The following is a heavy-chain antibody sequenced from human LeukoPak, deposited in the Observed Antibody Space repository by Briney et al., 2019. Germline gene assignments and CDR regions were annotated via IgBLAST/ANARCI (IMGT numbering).Heavy chain of an antibody. CDR3: ARSGSGWFDY. CDR1: GFTVSTNF. CDR2: IYAGGDT. J-gene: IGHJ4*02. D-gene: IGHD6-19*01. Sequence: GGSLRLSCAASGFTVSTNFMSWVRQAPGKGLEWVSVIYAGGDTYYAESVKGRFTISRDNSKNTLYLQMNSLRVEDTAVYYCARSGSGWFDYWGQGTLVTVSS. V-gene: IGHV3-53*01.